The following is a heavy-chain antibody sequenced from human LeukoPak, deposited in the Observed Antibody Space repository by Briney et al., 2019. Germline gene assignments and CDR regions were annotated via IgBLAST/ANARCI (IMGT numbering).Heavy chain of an antibody. CDR2: ISGSGDNI. CDR1: AFTFGNYA. Sequence: GGSLRLSCAAAAFTFGNYAMSWVRQAPGKGLEWVSAISGSGDNIHYADSVKGRFTISRDNSKNTLYLQMNSLRAEDTAVYFCAKDFTTGGSGSYLDTYFDYWGQGTLVTVSS. D-gene: IGHD3-10*01. V-gene: IGHV3-23*01. J-gene: IGHJ4*02. CDR3: AKDFTTGGSGSYLDTYFDY.